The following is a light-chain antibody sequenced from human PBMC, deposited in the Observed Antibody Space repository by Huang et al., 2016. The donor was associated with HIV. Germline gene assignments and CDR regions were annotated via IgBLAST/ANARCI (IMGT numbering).Light chain of an antibody. J-gene: IGKJ3*01. CDR1: QGISSY. CDR2: AAS. Sequence: AIRMTQSPSSLSASTGDRVTITCRASQGISSYLAWYQQKPGKAPKLLIYAASTLQSWVPSRFSGSGSGTDVTLTISCLQSEDFATYYCQQYYSYPVFTFGPGTKVDIK. CDR3: QQYYSYPVFT. V-gene: IGKV1-8*01.